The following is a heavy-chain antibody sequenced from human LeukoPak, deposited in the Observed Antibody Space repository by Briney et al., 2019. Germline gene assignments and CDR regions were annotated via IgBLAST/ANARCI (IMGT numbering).Heavy chain of an antibody. CDR2: IKQDRSEK. V-gene: IGHV3-7*01. CDR1: GFTFSSYW. CDR3: ARVGYDFWSGYSAFDY. Sequence: PGGSLRLSCTASGFTFSSYWMSWVRQAPGKGLEWVANIKQDRSEKYYVDSVKGRFTISRDNAKNSLYLQMNSLRAEDTAVYYCARVGYDFWSGYSAFDYWGQGTLVTVSS. J-gene: IGHJ4*02. D-gene: IGHD3-3*01.